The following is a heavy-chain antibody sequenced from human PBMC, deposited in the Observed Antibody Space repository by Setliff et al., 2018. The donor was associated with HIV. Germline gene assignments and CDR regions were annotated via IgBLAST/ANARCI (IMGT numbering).Heavy chain of an antibody. CDR3: ANGYSSGWYLVTAFDI. J-gene: IGHJ3*02. D-gene: IGHD6-19*01. CDR1: GYNFTSYA. V-gene: IGHV1-3*04. CDR2: INTGNGNT. Sequence: GASVKVSCKASGYNFTSYAMHWVRQAPGQRLEWMGWINTGNGNTKYSQRFQGRVTITRDTSASTAYMELSSLRPEDTAMYYCANGYSSGWYLVTAFDIWGQGTMVTVSS.